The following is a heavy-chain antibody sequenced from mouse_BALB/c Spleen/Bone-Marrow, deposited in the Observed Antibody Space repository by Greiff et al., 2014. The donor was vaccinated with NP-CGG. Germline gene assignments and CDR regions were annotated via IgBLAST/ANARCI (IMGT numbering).Heavy chain of an antibody. CDR1: GFTFSNYG. V-gene: IGHV5-6-3*01. CDR2: INSNGGST. CDR3: VRGNYGNYVDYFDF. D-gene: IGHD2-1*01. J-gene: IGHJ2*01. Sequence: EVKLMESGGGLVQPGGSLELSCAASGFTFSNYGMSWVRQTPDKRLELVATINSNGGSTYYPDSVKGRFTISRDTAKNTLYLQMSSLKSEETAMYYCVRGNYGNYVDYFDFWGQGTTLTVSS.